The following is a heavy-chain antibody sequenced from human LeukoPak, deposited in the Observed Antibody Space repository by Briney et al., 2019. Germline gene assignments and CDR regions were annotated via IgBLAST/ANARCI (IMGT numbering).Heavy chain of an antibody. CDR2: IYPGDSDT. Sequence: RGESLKISCKGSGYSFTSYWIGWVRQMPGKGLEWMGIIYPGDSDTRYSPSFQGQVTISADKSISTAYLQWSSLKASDTAMYYCARHDPRGSGYNSPVDYWGQGTLVTVSS. CDR3: ARHDPRGSGYNSPVDY. V-gene: IGHV5-51*01. J-gene: IGHJ4*02. D-gene: IGHD3-10*01. CDR1: GYSFTSYW.